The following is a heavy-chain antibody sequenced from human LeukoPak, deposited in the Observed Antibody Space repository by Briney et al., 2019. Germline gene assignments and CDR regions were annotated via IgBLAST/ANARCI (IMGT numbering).Heavy chain of an antibody. CDR3: ARFRWGDYYYYGVDV. J-gene: IGHJ6*02. V-gene: IGHV3-23*01. Sequence: GGSLRLSCATSGFTFSSYALNWVRHAPGQGLEWVSAISGSGGSTYYADSVKGRFTIPRDTSKNIVYLLLNSLRAEDTAIYYCARFRWGDYYYYGVDVWGQGTTVTVSS. D-gene: IGHD3-16*01. CDR1: GFTFSSYA. CDR2: ISGSGGST.